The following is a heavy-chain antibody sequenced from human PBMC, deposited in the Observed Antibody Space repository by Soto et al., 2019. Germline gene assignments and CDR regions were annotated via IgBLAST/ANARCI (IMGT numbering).Heavy chain of an antibody. CDR1: GGSISSGGYY. V-gene: IGHV4-31*03. D-gene: IGHD1-26*01. J-gene: IGHJ4*02. Sequence: PWGTLSLTCTVSGGSISSGGYYWSWIRQHPGKGLEWIGYIYYSVSTYYNPSLKSRVTMSVDTSKNQFSLKLSSVAAADTAVYYCARGRGGGLFAEWGQGTLVTVS. CDR3: ARGRGGGLFAE. CDR2: IYYSVST.